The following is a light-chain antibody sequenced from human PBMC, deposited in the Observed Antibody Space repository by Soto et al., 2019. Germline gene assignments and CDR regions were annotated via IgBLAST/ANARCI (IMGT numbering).Light chain of an antibody. CDR2: GAS. CDR1: QTISNY. V-gene: IGKV1-39*01. Sequence: DIQMTQSPASLSASVGDTVAITCRASQTISNYLSWFQFRPGTAPKLLVYGASILQVGVPSRFRGGGSGTYFTLTITNLQPEDFASYYCLQSYSSPRTFGQGTKLDI. CDR3: LQSYSSPRT. J-gene: IGKJ2*01.